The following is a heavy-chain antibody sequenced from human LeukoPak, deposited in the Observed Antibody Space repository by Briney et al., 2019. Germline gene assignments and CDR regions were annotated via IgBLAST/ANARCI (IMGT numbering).Heavy chain of an antibody. CDR3: ARILRSSGYSHIDY. J-gene: IGHJ4*02. V-gene: IGHV1-18*01. D-gene: IGHD3-22*01. CDR2: IGAYNGNT. CDR1: GYTFTSYG. Sequence: ASVKVSCKASGYTFTSYGISWVRQAPGQGLEWMGWIGAYNGNTNYAQKLQGRVTMTTDTSTSTAYMELRSLRSDDTAVYYCARILRSSGYSHIDYWGQGTLVTVSS.